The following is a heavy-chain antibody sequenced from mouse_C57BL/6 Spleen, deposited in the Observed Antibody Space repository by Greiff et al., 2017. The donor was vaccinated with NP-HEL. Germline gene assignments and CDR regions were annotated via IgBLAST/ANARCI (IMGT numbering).Heavy chain of an antibody. Sequence: VQLQQSGPELVKPGASVKIPCKASGYTFTDYNMDWVKQSHGKSLEWIGDINPNNGGTIYNQKFKGKATLTVDKSSSTAYMELRSLTSEDTAVYYCARIRSNPYYFDYWGQGTTLTVSS. D-gene: IGHD2-5*01. CDR2: INPNNGGT. V-gene: IGHV1-18*01. CDR3: ARIRSNPYYFDY. CDR1: GYTFTDYN. J-gene: IGHJ2*01.